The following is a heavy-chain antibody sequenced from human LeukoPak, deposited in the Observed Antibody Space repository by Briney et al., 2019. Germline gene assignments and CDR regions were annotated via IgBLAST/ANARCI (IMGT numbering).Heavy chain of an antibody. CDR1: GGSISSSSYY. CDR3: ARHLEARGYSPNFDY. J-gene: IGHJ4*02. D-gene: IGHD5-18*01. Sequence: SETLSLTCTVSGGSISSSSYYWGWIRQPPVKGLEWIGSIFYSGSTYYNPSLKSRVTISVDTSKNQFSLKLSSVIAADTAVYYCARHLEARGYSPNFDYWGQGTLVTVSS. V-gene: IGHV4-39*01. CDR2: IFYSGST.